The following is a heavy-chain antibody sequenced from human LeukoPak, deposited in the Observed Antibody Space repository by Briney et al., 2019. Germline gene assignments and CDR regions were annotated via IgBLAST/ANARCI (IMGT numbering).Heavy chain of an antibody. J-gene: IGHJ6*03. D-gene: IGHD3-16*02. CDR2: IYVTGT. Sequence: SETLSLTCTVSGGSIGTYYWSWIRQSPGKGLEWIGYIYVTGTRYNPYLQSRVTISVDRSRNQFFLQMSSVTAADTAVYYCARHIGGGIEDMDVWGKGPKVIVSS. CDR3: ARHIGGGIEDMDV. V-gene: IGHV4-59*08. CDR1: GGSIGTYY.